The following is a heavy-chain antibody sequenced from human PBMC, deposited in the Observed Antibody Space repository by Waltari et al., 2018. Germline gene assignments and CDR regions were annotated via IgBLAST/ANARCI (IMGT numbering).Heavy chain of an antibody. CDR3: ATVGEGTSGYYHY. D-gene: IGHD5-18*01. CDR1: GITVRNSH. J-gene: IGHJ4*02. V-gene: IGHV3-53*02. Sequence: EVQLIETGGGLIQPGGSLRLSCAASGITVRNSHMSWVRQAPGKGLEWVSDIFGDVRTSYVEAVRGRFTISTDTSKNTLYLQMSSLTVEDTATYYCATVGEGTSGYYHYWGQGTLVTVSS. CDR2: IFGDVRT.